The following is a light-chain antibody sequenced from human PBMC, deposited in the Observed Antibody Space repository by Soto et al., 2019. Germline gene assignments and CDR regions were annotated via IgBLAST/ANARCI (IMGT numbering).Light chain of an antibody. CDR1: SSDVGSYNL. CDR3: CSYAGSSTYYV. CDR2: EVS. J-gene: IGLJ1*01. Sequence: QSVRTPPASVSGSPGQSITISCTGTSSDVGSYNLVSWYQQHPGKAPKLMIYEVSKRPSGVSNRFSGSKSGNTASLTISGLQAEDEADYYCCSYAGSSTYYVFGTGTKVTVL. V-gene: IGLV2-23*02.